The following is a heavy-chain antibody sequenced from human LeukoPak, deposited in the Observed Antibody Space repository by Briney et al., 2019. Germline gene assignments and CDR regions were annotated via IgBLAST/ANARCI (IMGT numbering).Heavy chain of an antibody. CDR3: ARHARSSTSIWYYYYMDV. CDR1: GGSISGYY. CDR2: INHSGST. Sequence: SETLSLTCTVSGGSISGYYWSWIRQPPGKGLEWIGEINHSGSTNYNPSLKSRVTISVDTSKNQFSLKLSSVTAADTAVYYCARHARSSTSIWYYYYMDVWGKGTTVTVSS. V-gene: IGHV4-34*01. D-gene: IGHD2-2*01. J-gene: IGHJ6*03.